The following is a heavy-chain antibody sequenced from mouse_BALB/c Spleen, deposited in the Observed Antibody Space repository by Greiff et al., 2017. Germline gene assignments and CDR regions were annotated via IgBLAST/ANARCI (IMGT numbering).Heavy chain of an antibody. CDR3: ARRGDYGNSFRYAMDY. CDR1: GFTFTDYY. D-gene: IGHD2-1*01. V-gene: IGHV7-3*02. J-gene: IGHJ4*01. CDR2: IRNKANGYTT. Sequence: EVKLVESGGGLVQPGGSLRLSCATSGFTFTDYYMSWVRQPPGKALEWLGFIRNKANGYTTEYSASVKGRFTISRDNSQSILYLQMNTLRAEDSATYYCARRGDYGNSFRYAMDYWGQGTSVTVSS.